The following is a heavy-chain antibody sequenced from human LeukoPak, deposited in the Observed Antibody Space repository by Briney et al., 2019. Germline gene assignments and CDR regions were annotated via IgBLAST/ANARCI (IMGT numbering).Heavy chain of an antibody. V-gene: IGHV5-51*01. Sequence: GGSLKISCKGSGCSFSNYYIDWVRRMPGKGLEWMGVMYPGGSDIRYSPSFQGQVTISADKSIDTAYLQWSSLKTSDSAMYYCASRTGSYYPFDSWGQGTLVTVSS. CDR2: MYPGGSDI. CDR1: GCSFSNYY. D-gene: IGHD1-26*01. CDR3: ASRTGSYYPFDS. J-gene: IGHJ4*02.